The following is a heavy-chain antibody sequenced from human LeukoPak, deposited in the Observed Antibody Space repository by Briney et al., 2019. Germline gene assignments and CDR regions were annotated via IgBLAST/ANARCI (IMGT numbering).Heavy chain of an antibody. J-gene: IGHJ4*02. CDR2: IKQDGGEK. D-gene: IGHD3-3*01. Sequence: GGSLRLSCAPSGFTFSSYWMSWVRQAPGKGLEWVANIKQDGGEKYYVDSVKGRFTISRDNAKNSLYLQMNSLRAEDTAVYYGALRYTYYDFWSGYRGPVDYWGQGTLVTVSS. CDR3: ALRYTYYDFWSGYRGPVDY. V-gene: IGHV3-7*01. CDR1: GFTFSSYW.